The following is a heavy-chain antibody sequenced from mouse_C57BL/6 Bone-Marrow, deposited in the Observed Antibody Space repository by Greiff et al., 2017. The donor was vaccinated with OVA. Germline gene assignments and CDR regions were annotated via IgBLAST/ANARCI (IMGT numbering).Heavy chain of an antibody. CDR2: IDPNSGGT. CDR3: ARRAIYDGYYWFAY. CDR1: GYTFTSYW. Sequence: VQLQQPGAELVKPGASVKLSCKASGYTFTSYWMHWVKQRPGRGLEWIGRIDPNSGGTKYNEKFKSKATLTVDKPSSTAYMQLSSLTSEDSAVDYCARRAIYDGYYWFAYWGQGTLVTVSA. J-gene: IGHJ3*01. D-gene: IGHD2-3*01. V-gene: IGHV1-72*01.